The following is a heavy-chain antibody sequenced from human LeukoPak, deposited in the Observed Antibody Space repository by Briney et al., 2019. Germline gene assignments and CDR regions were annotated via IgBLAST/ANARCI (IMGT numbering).Heavy chain of an antibody. V-gene: IGHV4-39*07. CDR2: IYYSGST. Sequence: SETLSLTCTVSGGSISSSSYYWGWIRQPPGKGLEWIGSIYYSGSTYYNPSLKSRVTISVDTSKNQFSLKLSSVTAADTAVYYCAKVANNWFDPWGQGTLVTVSS. J-gene: IGHJ5*02. CDR1: GGSISSSSYY. CDR3: AKVANNWFDP.